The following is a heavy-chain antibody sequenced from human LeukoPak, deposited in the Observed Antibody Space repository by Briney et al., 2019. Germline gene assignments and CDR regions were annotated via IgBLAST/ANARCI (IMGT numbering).Heavy chain of an antibody. CDR3: ARADYGDYDTYYFDY. CDR1: GGSFSGYY. J-gene: IGHJ4*02. CDR2: INHSGST. Sequence: SETLSLTCAVYGGSFSGYYWSWIRQPPGKGLEWIGEINHSGSTNYNPSLKSGVTISVDKSKNQFSLKLSSVTAADTAVYYCARADYGDYDTYYFDYWGQGTLVTVSS. D-gene: IGHD4-17*01. V-gene: IGHV4-34*01.